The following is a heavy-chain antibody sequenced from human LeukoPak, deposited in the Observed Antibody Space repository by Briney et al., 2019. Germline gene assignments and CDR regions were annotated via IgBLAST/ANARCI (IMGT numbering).Heavy chain of an antibody. D-gene: IGHD3-10*01. Sequence: ASVKVSCKASGYTFTSNDIHWVRQAPGQGLERMGIINPSGGSTSYAQKFQGRVTMTRDTSTSTVYMELSSLRSEDTAVYYCARDYYGSGSFFSHFDYWGQGTLVTVSS. V-gene: IGHV1-46*01. CDR2: INPSGGST. CDR3: ARDYYGSGSFFSHFDY. J-gene: IGHJ4*02. CDR1: GYTFTSND.